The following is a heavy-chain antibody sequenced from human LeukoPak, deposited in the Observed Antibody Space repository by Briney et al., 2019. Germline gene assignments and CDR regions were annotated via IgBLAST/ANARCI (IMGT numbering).Heavy chain of an antibody. Sequence: PSETLSLTCAVYGGSFSSDYYWSWIRQPPGKGLEWIGEINHSGSTNYNPSLKSRVTISVDTSKNQFSLKLSSVTAADTAVYYCARASQSSSWYQNDYWGQGTLVTVSS. J-gene: IGHJ4*02. CDR2: INHSGST. CDR1: GGSFSSDYY. D-gene: IGHD6-13*01. V-gene: IGHV4-34*01. CDR3: ARASQSSSWYQNDY.